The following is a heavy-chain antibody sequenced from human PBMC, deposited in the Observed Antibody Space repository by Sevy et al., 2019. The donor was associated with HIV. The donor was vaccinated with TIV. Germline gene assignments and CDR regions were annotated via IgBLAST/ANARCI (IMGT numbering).Heavy chain of an antibody. CDR3: ARVDTSGYTSDY. D-gene: IGHD3-22*01. J-gene: IGHJ4*02. V-gene: IGHV3-48*02. CDR1: GFTFSSYS. CDR2: ISSTSKNI. Sequence: GGSLRLSCGASGFTFSSYSINWVRQAPGKGLEWISYISSTSKNIYYADSVKGRFTISRDNAKSSVYLQMSSLRDDDMAVYYCARVDTSGYTSDYWGQGTLVTVSS.